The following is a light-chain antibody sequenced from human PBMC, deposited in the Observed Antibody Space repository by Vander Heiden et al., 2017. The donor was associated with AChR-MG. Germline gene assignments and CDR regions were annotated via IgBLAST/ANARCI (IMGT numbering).Light chain of an antibody. Sequence: QSVLTQPPSASGTPGQRVTISCSGSSANIGKNTVNWYQQLPGTAPKLLIYSNNQRPSGVPYRFFGSKSGSSASLAISGLQSEDEADYFCAAWHDSLNGQVFGGGTKLTVL. J-gene: IGLJ3*02. CDR1: SANIGKNT. V-gene: IGLV1-44*01. CDR3: AAWHDSLNGQV. CDR2: SNN.